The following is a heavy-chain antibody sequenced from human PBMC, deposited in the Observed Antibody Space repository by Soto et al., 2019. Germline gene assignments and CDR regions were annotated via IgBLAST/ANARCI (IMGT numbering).Heavy chain of an antibody. CDR2: IKEDGSEK. CDR3: TRGGGRDSNEHF. Sequence: EVQLVESGGTLVQPGGSLRLPCVASGFKFRSYWMSWVRQAPGKGLEWLANIKEDGSEKYYVDSVEGRFTISRDNARNSVYLQMNSLRAEDTAIYYCTRGGGRDSNEHFWGQGTLVIVSS. CDR1: GFKFRSYW. D-gene: IGHD4-4*01. V-gene: IGHV3-7*01. J-gene: IGHJ4*02.